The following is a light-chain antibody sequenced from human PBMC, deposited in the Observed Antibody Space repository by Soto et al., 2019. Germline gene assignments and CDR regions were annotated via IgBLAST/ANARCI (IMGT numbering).Light chain of an antibody. Sequence: QSALTQPASVSGSPGQSITISCAGTSSDVGSWNLVSWYQQHPGKAPKLMIYEGSKRPSGVSNRFSGSKSGNTASLTISGLQAEDEADYFCCSYAGSNTYVFVTGTKLTVL. J-gene: IGLJ1*01. CDR3: CSYAGSNTYV. V-gene: IGLV2-23*01. CDR2: EGS. CDR1: SSDVGSWNL.